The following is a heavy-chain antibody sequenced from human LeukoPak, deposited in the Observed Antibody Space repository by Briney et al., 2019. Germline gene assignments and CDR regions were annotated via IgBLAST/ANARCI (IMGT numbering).Heavy chain of an antibody. CDR1: GFPFINAW. Sequence: GGSLRLSCAASGFPFINAWMSWVRQAPGKGLEWVGRIKSRTEDVPTDYSAPVKGRFTISRDDSKNMLYLQMSSLKTEDTAVYYCVWSSGWDKRFYLDYWGQGTLVTVSS. CDR3: VWSSGWDKRFYLDY. J-gene: IGHJ4*02. CDR2: IKSRTEDVPT. V-gene: IGHV3-15*01. D-gene: IGHD6-19*01.